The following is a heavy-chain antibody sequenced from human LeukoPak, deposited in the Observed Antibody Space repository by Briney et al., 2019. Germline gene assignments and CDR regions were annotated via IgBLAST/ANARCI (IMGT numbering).Heavy chain of an antibody. Sequence: SETLSLTCGVYGGSFSGYYWSWIRQSPGKGLEWIGEINHSGSTNYNPSLKSRVTISVDTSKNQFSLKLSSVTAADTAVYYCARHITYYYDSSGYYVLDYWGQGILVTVSS. J-gene: IGHJ4*02. V-gene: IGHV4-34*01. CDR1: GGSFSGYY. CDR2: INHSGST. CDR3: ARHITYYYDSSGYYVLDY. D-gene: IGHD3-22*01.